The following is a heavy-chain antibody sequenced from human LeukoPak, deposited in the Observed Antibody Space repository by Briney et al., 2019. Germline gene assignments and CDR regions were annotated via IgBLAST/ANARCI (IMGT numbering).Heavy chain of an antibody. D-gene: IGHD6-19*01. Sequence: GGSLRLSCSASGFTFSRCGMHWVRQAPGKGLEWVSSISSSSSYIYYADSVKGRFTISRDNAKNSLYLQMNSLRAEDTAVYYCARSIAVAGLDYWGQGTLVTVSS. CDR2: ISSSSSYI. J-gene: IGHJ4*02. V-gene: IGHV3-21*01. CDR3: ARSIAVAGLDY. CDR1: GFTFSRCG.